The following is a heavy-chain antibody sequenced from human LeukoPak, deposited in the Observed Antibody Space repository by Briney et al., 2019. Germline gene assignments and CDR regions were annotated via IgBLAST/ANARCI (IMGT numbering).Heavy chain of an antibody. CDR1: GGTFSSYA. CDR3: ARQWIPAAIRTSEYFQH. V-gene: IGHV1-69*13. CDR2: IIPIFGTA. J-gene: IGHJ1*01. D-gene: IGHD2-2*02. Sequence: SVKVSCKASGGTFSSYAISWVRQAPGQGLEWMGGIIPIFGTANYAQKFQGRVTITADESTSTAYMELSSLRSEDTAVYYCARQWIPAAIRTSEYFQHWGQGTLVTVSS.